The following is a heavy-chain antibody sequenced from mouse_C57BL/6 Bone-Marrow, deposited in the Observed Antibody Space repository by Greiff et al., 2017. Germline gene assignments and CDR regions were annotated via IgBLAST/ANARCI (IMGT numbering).Heavy chain of an antibody. J-gene: IGHJ4*01. CDR3: ARGDGSSYVCYAMDY. CDR2: IDPETGGT. CDR1: GYTFTDYE. V-gene: IGHV1-15*01. Sequence: QVQLQQSGAELVRPGASVTLSCKASGYTFTDYEMHWVKQTPVHGLEWIGAIDPETGGTAYNQKFKGKAILTADKSSSTAYMELRSLTSEDSAVYYCARGDGSSYVCYAMDYWGQGTSVTVSS. D-gene: IGHD1-1*01.